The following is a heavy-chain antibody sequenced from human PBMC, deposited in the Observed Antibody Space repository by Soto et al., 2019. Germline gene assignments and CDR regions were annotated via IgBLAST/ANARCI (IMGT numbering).Heavy chain of an antibody. D-gene: IGHD3-22*01. CDR3: ARDSSGYYYFDY. CDR2: IYYSGST. J-gene: IGHJ4*02. V-gene: IGHV4-31*03. Sequence: QVQLQESGPGLVKPSQTLSLTCTVSCGSISSGGYYWSWIRQHPGKGLEWIGYIYYSGSTYYNPSLKSRVTISVDTSKNQFSLKLSSVTAADTAVYYCARDSSGYYYFDYWGQGTLVTVSS. CDR1: CGSISSGGYY.